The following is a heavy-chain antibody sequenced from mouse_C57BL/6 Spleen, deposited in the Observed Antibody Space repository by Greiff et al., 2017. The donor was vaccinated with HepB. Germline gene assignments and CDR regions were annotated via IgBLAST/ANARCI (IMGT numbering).Heavy chain of an antibody. Sequence: QVHVKQSGAELVKPGASVKISCKASGYAFSSYWMNWVKQRPGKGLEWIGQIYPGDGDTNYNGKFKGKATLTADKSSSTAYMQLSSLTSEDSAVYFCARGYSNFYYAMDYWGQGTSVTVSS. D-gene: IGHD2-5*01. J-gene: IGHJ4*01. CDR1: GYAFSSYW. CDR3: ARGYSNFYYAMDY. CDR2: IYPGDGDT. V-gene: IGHV1-80*01.